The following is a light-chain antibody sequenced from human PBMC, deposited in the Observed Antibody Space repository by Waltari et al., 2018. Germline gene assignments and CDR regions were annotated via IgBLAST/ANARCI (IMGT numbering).Light chain of an antibody. CDR2: DAS. Sequence: EIVLTQSPAILSFSPGERATLSCRASQSVGTYLAWYQQRPGQSPRLLIYDASYRATGIPARFSGSGSETDFTRTSSSLQPEDFAVYYCQQLRNWPLTFGGGTRVQI. V-gene: IGKV3-11*01. CDR3: QQLRNWPLT. J-gene: IGKJ4*01. CDR1: QSVGTY.